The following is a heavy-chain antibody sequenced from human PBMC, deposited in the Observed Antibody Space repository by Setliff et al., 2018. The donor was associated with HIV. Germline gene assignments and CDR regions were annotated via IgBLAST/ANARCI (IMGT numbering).Heavy chain of an antibody. CDR2: INHSGST. V-gene: IGHV4-39*07. D-gene: IGHD2-8*01. Sequence: PSETLSLTCTVSGGSITNSNYYWGWFRQPPGKGLEWIGQINHSGSTNYNPSLRSRVTISIGTSKNQFSLKLSSVTAADTAVYYCATGLIMAPDYWGQGSLVTVSS. CDR1: GGSITNSNYY. J-gene: IGHJ4*02. CDR3: ATGLIMAPDY.